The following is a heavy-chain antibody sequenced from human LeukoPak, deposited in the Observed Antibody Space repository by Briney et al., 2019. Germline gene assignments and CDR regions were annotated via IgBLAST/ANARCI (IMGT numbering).Heavy chain of an antibody. CDR3: AREYSGCAFDI. D-gene: IGHD1-26*01. CDR1: GGSISNSSYY. Sequence: SETLSLTCTVSGGSISNSSYYWAWIRQPPGKGLEWIGSIYYSGSTYYNPSLKSRVTISVDTYKKQFSLKLSCVSAAETAVYYCAREYSGCAFDIWGQGTMVTVSS. CDR2: IYYSGST. J-gene: IGHJ3*02. V-gene: IGHV4-39*02.